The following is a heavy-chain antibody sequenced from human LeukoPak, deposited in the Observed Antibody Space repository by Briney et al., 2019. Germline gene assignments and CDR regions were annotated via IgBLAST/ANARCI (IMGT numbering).Heavy chain of an antibody. J-gene: IGHJ6*02. CDR2: IKEDGSDK. D-gene: IGHD3-10*01. Sequence: GGSLGLSCAASGFTFNPYWMTWVRQAPGPGPGWVADIKEDGSDKYYVDAVKGRFTISRDNAKNSLFLQMNSLRDEDTAVYYCARYLGDPQGMDVWGQGTTVTVSS. V-gene: IGHV3-7*01. CDR1: GFTFNPYW. CDR3: ARYLGDPQGMDV.